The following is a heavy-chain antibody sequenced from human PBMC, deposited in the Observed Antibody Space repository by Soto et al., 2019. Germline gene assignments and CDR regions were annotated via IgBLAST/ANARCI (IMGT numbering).Heavy chain of an antibody. V-gene: IGHV1-69*08. CDR3: AREPICSSTSCYANWYFDL. CDR2: IIPILGIA. D-gene: IGHD2-2*01. Sequence: QVQLVQSGAEVKKPGSSVKVSCKASGGTFSSYTISWVRQAPGQGLEWMGRIIPILGIANYAQKFQGRVTITADKSTSTAYMELSSLRSEDTAVYYCAREPICSSTSCYANWYFDLWGRGTLVTVSS. CDR1: GGTFSSYT. J-gene: IGHJ2*01.